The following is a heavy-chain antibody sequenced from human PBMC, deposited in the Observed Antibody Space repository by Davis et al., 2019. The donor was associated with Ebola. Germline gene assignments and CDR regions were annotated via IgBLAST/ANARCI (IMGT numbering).Heavy chain of an antibody. V-gene: IGHV4-28*01. Sequence: MPSETLSLTCAVSGDSIKHTHCWGWFRQSPAEDLQWIGYTYSGGSASYNPSLTSRVTISIDTSTSQFSLNLRSVTAVDTAVYYCVRGNYYERSFDYWGQGTLVTVSS. D-gene: IGHD1-26*01. CDR1: GDSIKHTHC. CDR2: TYSGGSA. J-gene: IGHJ4*01. CDR3: VRGNYYERSFDY.